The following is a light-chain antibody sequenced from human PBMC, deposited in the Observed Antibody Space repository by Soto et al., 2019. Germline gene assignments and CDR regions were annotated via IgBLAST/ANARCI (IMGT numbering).Light chain of an antibody. Sequence: QSVLTQPASVSGSPGQSITISCTGTSRDVGGYKYVSWYQQHPGKAPKLIIYEVSNRPSGVPNRFSGSKSGNTASLTISGLQAEDEADYYCTSYRGSSTLVFGGGTKLTVL. V-gene: IGLV2-14*01. CDR3: TSYRGSSTLV. CDR2: EVS. CDR1: SRDVGGYKY. J-gene: IGLJ2*01.